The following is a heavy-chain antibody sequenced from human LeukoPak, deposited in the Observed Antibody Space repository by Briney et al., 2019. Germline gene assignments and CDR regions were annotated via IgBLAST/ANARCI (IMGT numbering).Heavy chain of an antibody. D-gene: IGHD3-22*01. CDR1: GYTFTSYA. J-gene: IGHJ4*02. CDR3: ARAAQSLGYYDSSGLDY. V-gene: IGHV1-3*01. Sequence: ASVKVSCKASGYTFTSYAMHWVRQAPGQRLEWMGWINAGNGNTKYSQKFQGRVTITRDTSASTAYMELSSLRSDDTAVYYCARAAQSLGYYDSSGLDYWGQGTLVTVSS. CDR2: INAGNGNT.